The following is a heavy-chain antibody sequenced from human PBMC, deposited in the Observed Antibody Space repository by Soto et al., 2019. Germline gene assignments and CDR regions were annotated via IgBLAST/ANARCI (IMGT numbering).Heavy chain of an antibody. CDR2: ISVYSGNT. Sequence: QVHFVQSGGEVKKSGASVKVSCTASGYSFSTYGITWVRQAPGQGLEWMGWISVYSGNTGYAQKFEARLTLTTDTSSSTAYMEVRSLRSDDTAVYYCARDGFDYWGQGTLVTVSS. V-gene: IGHV1-18*01. CDR1: GYSFSTYG. J-gene: IGHJ4*02. CDR3: ARDGFDY.